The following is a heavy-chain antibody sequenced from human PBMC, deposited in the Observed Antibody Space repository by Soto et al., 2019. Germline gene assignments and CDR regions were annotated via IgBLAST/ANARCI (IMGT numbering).Heavy chain of an antibody. CDR1: GDSISNGAYY. Sequence: QVQLQESGPGLVKPSQTLSLTCTVSGDSISNGAYYWTWIRQLPGKGLEWIGYIYYSGSTYYIPSLQSRVTRSVDTSQNQFSLKLTSVTAADTAVYYCARVRRTEGHLDYWYFDVWGHGTLVTVSS. J-gene: IGHJ2*01. CDR2: IYYSGST. V-gene: IGHV4-31*03. D-gene: IGHD1-1*01. CDR3: ARVRRTEGHLDYWYFDV.